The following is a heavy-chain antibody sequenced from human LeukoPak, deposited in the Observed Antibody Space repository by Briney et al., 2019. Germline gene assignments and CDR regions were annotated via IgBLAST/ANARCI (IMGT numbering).Heavy chain of an antibody. CDR1: GFTVSSHY. V-gene: IGHV3-53*01. Sequence: GGSLRLSCAASGFTVSSHYMSWVRQAPGKGLEWVSVIYGGGSTYYAGSVKGRVTISRDNSKNKLYLQMNTLRAEDTAVYYCARADYDSSGYYPSSIGYWGQGTLVSVSS. J-gene: IGHJ1*01. CDR3: ARADYDSSGYYPSSIGY. CDR2: IYGGGST. D-gene: IGHD3-22*01.